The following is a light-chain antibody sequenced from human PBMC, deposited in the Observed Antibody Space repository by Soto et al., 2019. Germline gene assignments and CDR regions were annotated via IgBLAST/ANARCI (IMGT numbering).Light chain of an antibody. CDR2: AAS. Sequence: DIQMTQSPSSLSASIGDRVTITCRASQSISSYLNWYQQKPGKAPKLLIYAASSLQSGVPSRFSGSVSGTDFTLTISGLQTELFATYDGHHSYGTSHTCGQGTKVEIK. J-gene: IGKJ1*01. CDR3: HHSYGTSHT. CDR1: QSISSY. V-gene: IGKV1-39*01.